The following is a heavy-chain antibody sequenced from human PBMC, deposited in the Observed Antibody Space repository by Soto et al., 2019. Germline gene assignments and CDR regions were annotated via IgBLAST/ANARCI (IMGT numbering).Heavy chain of an antibody. J-gene: IGHJ6*02. Sequence: PSETLSLTSIVSGGSIITSYYWGWIRQPPGKGLEWIGSIYYSGSTYYNPSLKSRVTIFVDTSKSQFSLMLGSVTAADTAVYYCARHDWARFYGMDVCGQGTTVTVSS. D-gene: IGHD2-21*01. V-gene: IGHV4-39*01. CDR3: ARHDWARFYGMDV. CDR1: GGSIITSYY. CDR2: IYYSGST.